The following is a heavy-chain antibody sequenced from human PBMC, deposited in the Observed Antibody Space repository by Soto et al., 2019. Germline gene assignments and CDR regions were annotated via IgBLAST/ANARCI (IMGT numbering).Heavy chain of an antibody. Sequence: SETLSLTCTVSGGSISSYYWSWIRQPPGKGLEWIGYIYYSGSTNYNPSLKSRVTISVDTSKNQFSLKLSSVTAADTAVYYCARVMSNSGGWGYDYWGQGTLVTVSS. D-gene: IGHD6-19*01. J-gene: IGHJ4*02. V-gene: IGHV4-59*01. CDR3: ARVMSNSGGWGYDY. CDR2: IYYSGST. CDR1: GGSISSYY.